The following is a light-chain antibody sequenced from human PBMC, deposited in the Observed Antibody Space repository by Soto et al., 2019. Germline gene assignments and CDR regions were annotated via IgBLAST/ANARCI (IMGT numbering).Light chain of an antibody. Sequence: SVTITCRASQVISTSLAWYQVKPGKAPKLLIYAASTLESGVPSRFSATVSGTEFSLTITSLQPEDFATYYCQQLFDSPITFGQGTRLEIK. CDR2: AAS. CDR1: QVISTS. J-gene: IGKJ5*01. CDR3: QQLFDSPIT. V-gene: IGKV1-9*01.